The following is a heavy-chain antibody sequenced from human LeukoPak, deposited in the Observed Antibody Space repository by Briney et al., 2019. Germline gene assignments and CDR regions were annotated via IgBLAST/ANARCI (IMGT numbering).Heavy chain of an antibody. CDR3: ARDLVVGAATPSFDY. Sequence: ASVKVSCKASGYTFTDYYIHWVRQAPGQGLEWMGWINPNSGDTNYAQKFQGRVTMTRDTSISTAYMELSRLRSDDTAVYYYARDLVVGAATPSFDYWGQGTLVTVSS. J-gene: IGHJ4*02. CDR2: INPNSGDT. V-gene: IGHV1-2*02. D-gene: IGHD1-26*01. CDR1: GYTFTDYY.